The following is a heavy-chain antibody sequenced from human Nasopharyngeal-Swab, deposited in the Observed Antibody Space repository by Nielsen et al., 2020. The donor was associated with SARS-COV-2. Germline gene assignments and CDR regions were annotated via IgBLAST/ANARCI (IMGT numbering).Heavy chain of an antibody. V-gene: IGHV4-39*01. Sequence: SETLSLTSTVPGGSISSSSYYWGWIRQPPGKGLEWIGSIYYSGSTYYNPSLKSRVTISVDTSKNQFSLKLSSVTAADTAVYYCARLTGGWYPNYWGQGTLVTVSS. D-gene: IGHD6-19*01. CDR1: GGSISSSSYY. CDR3: ARLTGGWYPNY. CDR2: IYYSGST. J-gene: IGHJ4*02.